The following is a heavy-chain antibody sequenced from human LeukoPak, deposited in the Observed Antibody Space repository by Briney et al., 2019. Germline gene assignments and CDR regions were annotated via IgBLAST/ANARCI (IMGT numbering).Heavy chain of an antibody. D-gene: IGHD1-26*01. Sequence: GASVKVSCKASGGTFSSYAISWVRQAPGQGLEWMGGIIPIFGTANYAQKFQGRVTITTDESTSTAYMELSSLRSEDTAVYYCATVFFSGSYQPFDYWGQGTLVTVSS. CDR1: GGTFSSYA. CDR2: IIPIFGTA. V-gene: IGHV1-69*05. CDR3: ATVFFSGSYQPFDY. J-gene: IGHJ4*02.